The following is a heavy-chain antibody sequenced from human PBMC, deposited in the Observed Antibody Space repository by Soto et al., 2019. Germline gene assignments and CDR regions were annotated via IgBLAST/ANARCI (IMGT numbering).Heavy chain of an antibody. V-gene: IGHV3-7*03. J-gene: IGHJ4*02. CDR3: ARTYYDFWSGYQPFDY. CDR1: GFTFSSYW. D-gene: IGHD3-3*01. CDR2: IKQDGSEK. Sequence: PGGSLRLSCAASGFTFSSYWMSWVRQAPGKGLEWVANIKQDGSEKYYVDSVKGRFTISRDNAKNSLYLQMNSLRAEDTAVYYCARTYYDFWSGYQPFDYWGQGILVTVSS.